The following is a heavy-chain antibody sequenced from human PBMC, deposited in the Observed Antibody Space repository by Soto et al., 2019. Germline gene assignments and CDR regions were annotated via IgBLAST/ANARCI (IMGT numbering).Heavy chain of an antibody. CDR1: GYTFTSYG. V-gene: IGHV1-18*01. CDR3: ERALRPVDY. CDR2: ISAYNGNT. Sequence: QVQLVQSGAEVKKPGASVKVSCKASGYTFTSYGISWVRQAPGQGLEWMGWISAYNGNTNYAQKLQGRVTMTTDTSKSTAYTELRSLRSKDTALSYCERALRPVDYWGQRTLVTVSS. J-gene: IGHJ4*02.